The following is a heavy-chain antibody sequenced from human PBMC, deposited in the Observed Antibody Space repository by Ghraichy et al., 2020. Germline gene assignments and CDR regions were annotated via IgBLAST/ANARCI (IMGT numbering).Heavy chain of an antibody. V-gene: IGHV3-15*01. Sequence: GGSLRLSCAASGFTFSNAWMSWVRQAPGKGLEWVGRIKSKTDGGTTDYAAPVKGRFTISRDDSKNTLYLQMNSLKTEDTAVYYCTTGVIQLWPYWYFDLWGRGTLVTVSS. J-gene: IGHJ2*01. D-gene: IGHD5-18*01. CDR3: TTGVIQLWPYWYFDL. CDR2: IKSKTDGGTT. CDR1: GFTFSNAW.